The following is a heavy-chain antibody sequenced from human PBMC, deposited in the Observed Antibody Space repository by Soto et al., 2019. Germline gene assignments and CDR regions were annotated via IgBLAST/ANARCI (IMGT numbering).Heavy chain of an antibody. CDR1: GFTFTNYA. V-gene: IGHV3-23*01. Sequence: GGSLRLSCAASGFTFTNYAMSWVRQAPGKGLEWVSTISDSGGSTYYADSVKGRFTISRDNSKNTLYLQMNSLRAEDTAVYYCAKEKEQQWLVPFDYWGQGTLVTV. J-gene: IGHJ4*02. CDR3: AKEKEQQWLVPFDY. CDR2: ISDSGGST. D-gene: IGHD6-19*01.